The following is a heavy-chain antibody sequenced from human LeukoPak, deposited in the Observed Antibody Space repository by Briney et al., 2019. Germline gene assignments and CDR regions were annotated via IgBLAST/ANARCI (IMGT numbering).Heavy chain of an antibody. CDR3: AKDRNDYDSIGSDAFHI. J-gene: IGHJ3*02. V-gene: IGHV3-23*01. D-gene: IGHD3-22*01. Sequence: GGSLRLSCAASGFTFSSYGMHWVRQAPGKGLEWVSVISGSGGTTKYADSVEGRFTISRDNTQNMLYLEMHSLRVDDAAVYYCAKDRNDYDSIGSDAFHIWGQGTTVTVSS. CDR2: ISGSGGTT. CDR1: GFTFSSYG.